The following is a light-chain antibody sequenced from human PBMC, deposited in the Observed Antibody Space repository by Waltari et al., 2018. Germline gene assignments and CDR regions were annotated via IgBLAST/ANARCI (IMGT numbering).Light chain of an antibody. CDR3: SSYSNTNTPYVVLL. J-gene: IGLJ2*01. CDR1: RSDIGRSSF. V-gene: IGLV2-14*03. Sequence: QSALTQPASVSGSPGQSFTISCTGTRSDIGRSSFLSWYQQHPDKSPKLRIYDVSNRPSGVSDRFSGSKSGNTASLTISGLQAEDEADYYCSSYSNTNTPYVVLLFGGGTKLTVL. CDR2: DVS.